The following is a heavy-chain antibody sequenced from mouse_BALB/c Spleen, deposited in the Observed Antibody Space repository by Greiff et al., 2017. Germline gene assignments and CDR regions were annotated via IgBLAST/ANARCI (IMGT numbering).Heavy chain of an antibody. V-gene: IGHV1-14*01. J-gene: IGHJ4*01. CDR1: GYTFTSYV. CDR2: INPYKDGT. D-gene: IGHD2-9*01. CDR3: ARRKGAYYGYEDYYAMDY. Sequence: EVKLQESGPELVKPGASVKMSCNASGYTFTSYVMHWVKQKPGQGLEWIGYINPYKDGTKYNEKFKGKATLTSDKSYSTDYMVLSRLTSEDSAVYYCARRKGAYYGYEDYYAMDYWGQGTSVTVSS.